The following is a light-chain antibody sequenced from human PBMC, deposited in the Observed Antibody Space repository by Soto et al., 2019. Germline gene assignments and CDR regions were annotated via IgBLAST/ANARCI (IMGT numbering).Light chain of an antibody. CDR3: QHYKNSPLT. CDR1: QSISSW. CDR2: DAS. J-gene: IGKJ1*01. Sequence: DIQMTQSPSTLSASVGDRVTITCRASQSISSWLAWYQQKPGQAPKLLIYDASTLASGVPTRFSGSGSGTEYTLTISSLKPDDFATYYCQHYKNSPLTFGQGTKVEIK. V-gene: IGKV1-5*01.